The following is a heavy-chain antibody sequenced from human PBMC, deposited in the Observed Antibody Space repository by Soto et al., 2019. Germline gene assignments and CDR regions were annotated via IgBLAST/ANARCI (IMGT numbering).Heavy chain of an antibody. CDR2: ISYDGSNE. D-gene: IGHD1-26*01. J-gene: IGHJ4*02. CDR3: AKGRSGSYFLFDY. V-gene: IGHV3-30*18. CDR1: GFTFSTYG. Sequence: GGSLRLSCAASGFTFSTYGMSWVRQAPGKGLEWVAVISYDGSNEYYVDSVKGRFTISRDNSKNTLYLQMNGLRAEDTAVYYCAKGRSGSYFLFDYWGQGALVTVSS.